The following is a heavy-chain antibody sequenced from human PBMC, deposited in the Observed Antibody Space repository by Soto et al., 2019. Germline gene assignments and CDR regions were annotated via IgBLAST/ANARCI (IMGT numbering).Heavy chain of an antibody. J-gene: IGHJ4*02. Sequence: QVQLVESGGGVVQPGRSLRLSCAASGFTFSSYGMHWVRQAPGKGLEWVAVIWYDGSNKYYADSVKGRFTISRDNSKNTLYLQINRLRAEDTAVYYCARDSTHGSGWYGGYIDYWGQGTLVTVSS. V-gene: IGHV3-33*01. CDR1: GFTFSSYG. D-gene: IGHD6-19*01. CDR2: IWYDGSNK. CDR3: ARDSTHGSGWYGGYIDY.